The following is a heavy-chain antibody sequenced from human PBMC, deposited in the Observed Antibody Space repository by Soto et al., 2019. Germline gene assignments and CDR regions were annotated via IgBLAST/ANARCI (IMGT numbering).Heavy chain of an antibody. CDR3: ARFPVGVVPAARSYYYYGMDV. Sequence: SETLSLTCAVYGGSFSGYYWSWISQPPGKGLEWIGEINHSGSTNYNPSLKSRVTISVDTSKNRFSLKLSSVTAADTAVYYCARFPVGVVPAARSYYYYGMDVWGQGTTVTVSS. J-gene: IGHJ6*02. CDR2: INHSGST. CDR1: GGSFSGYY. D-gene: IGHD2-2*01. V-gene: IGHV4-34*01.